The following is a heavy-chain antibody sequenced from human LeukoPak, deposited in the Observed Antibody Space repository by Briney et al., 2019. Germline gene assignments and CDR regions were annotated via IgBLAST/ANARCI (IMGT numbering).Heavy chain of an antibody. V-gene: IGHV1-18*01. CDR2: ISTYNGNT. CDR3: ARGFGIGDLLDY. Sequence: ASVTVSCKASGYTFTSYGISWVRQAPGQGLEWMGWISTYNGNTNYAQKVQGRVTMTTDTSTSTAYMELRSLRSDDTAVYYCARGFGIGDLLDYWGQGSLVTVSS. CDR1: GYTFTSYG. D-gene: IGHD3-10*01. J-gene: IGHJ4*02.